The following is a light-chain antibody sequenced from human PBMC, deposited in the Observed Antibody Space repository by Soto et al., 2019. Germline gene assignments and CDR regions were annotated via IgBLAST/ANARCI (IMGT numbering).Light chain of an antibody. Sequence: IVMTQSPATFSVSSGERATFSSRASQSVSSNLAWYQQQPGQAPRLLIYGASTRATGIPARFSGSGSGTEFTITISSLQSEDFAVYYCQQYNNWPPITFGQGTRLEIK. CDR2: GAS. V-gene: IGKV3-15*01. J-gene: IGKJ5*01. CDR3: QQYNNWPPIT. CDR1: QSVSSN.